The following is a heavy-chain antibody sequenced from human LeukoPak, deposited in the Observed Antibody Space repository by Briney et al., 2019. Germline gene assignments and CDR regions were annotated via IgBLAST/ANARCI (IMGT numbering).Heavy chain of an antibody. CDR1: GFTFSSYA. J-gene: IGHJ4*02. D-gene: IGHD6-13*01. Sequence: PGGSLRLSCAASGFTFSSYAMSWVRQAPGKGLEWVSVIGGSTFYADSVKGRFTISRDNSKSTLFLQMNSLRAEDTAVYYCAKRYSSSLYYFDYWGQGTLVTVSS. V-gene: IGHV3-23*01. CDR2: IGGST. CDR3: AKRYSSSLYYFDY.